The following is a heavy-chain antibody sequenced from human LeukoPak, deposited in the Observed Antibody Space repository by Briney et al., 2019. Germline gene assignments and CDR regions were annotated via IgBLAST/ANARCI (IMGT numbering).Heavy chain of an antibody. J-gene: IGHJ4*02. Sequence: NPSETLSLTCAVYGGSFSGYYWSWIRQPPGKGLEWIGEINHSGSTNYNPSLKSRVTISVDTSKNQFSLKLSSVTAADTAVYYCARGRGYCTNGVCYRFIAVAGYYFDYWGQGTLVTVSS. CDR3: ARGRGYCTNGVCYRFIAVAGYYFDY. CDR2: INHSGST. D-gene: IGHD2-8*01. CDR1: GGSFSGYY. V-gene: IGHV4-34*01.